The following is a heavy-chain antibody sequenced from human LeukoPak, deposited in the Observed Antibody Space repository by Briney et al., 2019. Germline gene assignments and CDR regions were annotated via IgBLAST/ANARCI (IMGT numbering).Heavy chain of an antibody. Sequence: GGSLRLSCAASGFTFSSCWMSWVRQAPGKGLEWVASIKGDGSEKYYVDSVKGRFTISRDNAKNSLYLQMNSLRSEDTAVYYCARDPSIAVALNWFDPWGQGTLVTVSS. D-gene: IGHD6-19*01. CDR3: ARDPSIAVALNWFDP. CDR1: GFTFSSCW. V-gene: IGHV3-7*03. J-gene: IGHJ5*02. CDR2: IKGDGSEK.